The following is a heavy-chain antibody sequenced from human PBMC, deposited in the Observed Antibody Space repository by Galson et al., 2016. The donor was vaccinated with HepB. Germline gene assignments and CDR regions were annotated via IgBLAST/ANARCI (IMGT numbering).Heavy chain of an antibody. J-gene: IGHJ4*02. CDR2: MTPNSGNT. CDR1: GYTFTNYD. D-gene: IGHD7-27*01. V-gene: IGHV1-8*01. Sequence: SVKVSCKASGYTFTNYDMNWVRQAPGQGLEWLGWMTPNSGNTGYAQKFQGRLSLTRDISTSTAYMELSSLTPDDTAVYYCARNRAFTGDFDYWGQGTLVTVSS. CDR3: ARNRAFTGDFDY.